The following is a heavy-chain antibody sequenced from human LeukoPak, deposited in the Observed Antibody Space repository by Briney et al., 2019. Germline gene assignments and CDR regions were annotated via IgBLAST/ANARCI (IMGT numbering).Heavy chain of an antibody. CDR2: IKEDGSTR. V-gene: IGHV3-7*05. D-gene: IGHD5-12*01. CDR1: GFTFSNYW. J-gene: IGHJ4*02. Sequence: GGSLRLSCAASGFTFSNYWMTWVRQPPGKGLEWVANIKEDGSTRYLVDPVKGRFTISRDNSTNTLYLQMNSLRAEDTAVYYCARGITALYSGYDLAFDYWGQGTLVTVSS. CDR3: ARGITALYSGYDLAFDY.